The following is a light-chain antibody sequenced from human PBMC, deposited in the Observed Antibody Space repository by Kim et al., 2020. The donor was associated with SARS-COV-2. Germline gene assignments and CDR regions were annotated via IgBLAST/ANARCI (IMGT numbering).Light chain of an antibody. CDR3: QQYYSYPRT. CDR2: AAS. Sequence: ESTGDRVNITWRASQGISSYLAWYQQKPGKAPKLLIYAASTLQSGVPSRFSGSGSGTDFTLTISCLQSEDFATYYCQQYYSYPRTFGQGTKVDIK. CDR1: QGISSY. J-gene: IGKJ1*01. V-gene: IGKV1-8*01.